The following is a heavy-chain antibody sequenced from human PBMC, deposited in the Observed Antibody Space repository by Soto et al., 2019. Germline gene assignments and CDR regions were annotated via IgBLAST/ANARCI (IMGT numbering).Heavy chain of an antibody. J-gene: IGHJ4*02. CDR2: IYHRGIT. CDR3: ARVPRDTAMGHFDY. Sequence: QVQLQESGPGLVTPSQTLSLTCTVSGASTSSDDYYWSWIRQPPGKGLEYIAYIYHRGITYYNPSLKSRLNISVDTSKNQFTLNLTSVTAADTAVYYCARVPRDTAMGHFDYWGQGTLVTVSS. V-gene: IGHV4-30-4*01. CDR1: GASTSSDDYY. D-gene: IGHD5-18*01.